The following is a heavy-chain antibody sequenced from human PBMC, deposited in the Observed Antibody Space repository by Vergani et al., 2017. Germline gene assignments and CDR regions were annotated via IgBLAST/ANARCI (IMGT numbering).Heavy chain of an antibody. CDR1: GGSIRSTFYY. V-gene: IGHV4-39*01. CDR2: IYYSGST. J-gene: IGHJ6*03. CDR3: ARRKEQLVPGNYYYYYYMDV. Sequence: QLQLQESDPGLVKPSETLSLTCTVPGGSIRSTFYYWGWIRQPPGKGLEWIGTIYYSGSTYYNPSLKSRVTISVDTSKNQFSLKLNSVTAADTAVYYCARRKEQLVPGNYYYYYYMDVWGKGTTVTVSS. D-gene: IGHD6-13*01.